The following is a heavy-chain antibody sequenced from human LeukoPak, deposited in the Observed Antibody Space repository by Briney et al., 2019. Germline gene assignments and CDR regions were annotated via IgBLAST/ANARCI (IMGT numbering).Heavy chain of an antibody. J-gene: IGHJ1*01. CDR2: ISWNSGNI. Sequence: GRSLRLSCAASGFTFDDYAMHWVRQAPGKGLEWVSGISWNSGNISYADSVKGRFTISRDTAKNSLYLQMNSLRAEDTALYYCAKASRPHCSSTSCYAPGYFQHWGQGTLVTVSS. V-gene: IGHV3-9*01. CDR1: GFTFDDYA. CDR3: AKASRPHCSSTSCYAPGYFQH. D-gene: IGHD2-2*01.